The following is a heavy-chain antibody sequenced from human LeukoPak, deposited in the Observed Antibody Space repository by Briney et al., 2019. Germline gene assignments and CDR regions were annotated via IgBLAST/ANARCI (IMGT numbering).Heavy chain of an antibody. CDR2: ISTSSSYI. V-gene: IGHV3-21*01. Sequence: GGSLRLSCAASGFTFSGSTMNWVRQAPGKGLEWVSFISTSSSYIYCADSVRGRFTISRDNAKNSLYLQMNSLRAEDTAVYYCARQQWLDGAYYFDYWGQGTLVTVSS. D-gene: IGHD6-19*01. CDR1: GFTFSGST. J-gene: IGHJ4*02. CDR3: ARQQWLDGAYYFDY.